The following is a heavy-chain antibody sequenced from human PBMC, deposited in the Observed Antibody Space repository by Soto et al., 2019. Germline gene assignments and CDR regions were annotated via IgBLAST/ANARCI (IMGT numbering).Heavy chain of an antibody. CDR2: ITWNSGNI. Sequence: EVQLVESGGGLVQPGRSLRLSCAASGFSFDDYAMHWVRQAPGRGLEWVSGITWNSGNIGYADSVKGRFTISKDNAKNSLYLKMNSLRPEDTAVYYCAKGTYDSSGYYTAPDYWGQGTLVTVSS. D-gene: IGHD3-22*01. CDR1: GFSFDDYA. CDR3: AKGTYDSSGYYTAPDY. V-gene: IGHV3-9*01. J-gene: IGHJ4*02.